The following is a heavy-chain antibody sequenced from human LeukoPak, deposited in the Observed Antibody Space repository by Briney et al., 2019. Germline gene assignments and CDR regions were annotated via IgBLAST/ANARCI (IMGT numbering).Heavy chain of an antibody. V-gene: IGHV5-51*01. J-gene: IGHJ4*02. Sequence: ESLKISGMGSGYGFTDYWIAWVRQMPGKSLVWLRIIYPGDSETSYSPAVHGHVPISADKATSTAYLHWSRLKASDTATAYCARHETDDYIASAFDSWGQGTLVTASS. D-gene: IGHD4-11*01. CDR3: ARHETDDYIASAFDS. CDR2: IYPGDSET. CDR1: GYGFTDYW.